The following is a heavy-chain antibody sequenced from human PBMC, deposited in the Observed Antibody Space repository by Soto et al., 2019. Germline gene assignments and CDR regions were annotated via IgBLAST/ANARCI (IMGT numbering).Heavy chain of an antibody. CDR3: ARKRNYYGSGSYPDY. CDR1: GGSISSYY. Sequence: PSETLSLTCTVSGGSISSYYWSWIRQPPGKGLEWIGYIYYSGSTNYNPSLKSRVTISVDTSKNQFSLKLSSVTAPDTAVYYCARKRNYYGSGSYPDYWGQGTLVTVSS. CDR2: IYYSGST. V-gene: IGHV4-59*01. J-gene: IGHJ4*02. D-gene: IGHD3-10*01.